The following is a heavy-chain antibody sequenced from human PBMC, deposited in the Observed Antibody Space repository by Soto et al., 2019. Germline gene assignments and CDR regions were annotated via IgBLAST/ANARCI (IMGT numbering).Heavy chain of an antibody. CDR3: TRADRGGFDY. J-gene: IGHJ4*02. CDR1: GFTFSGSA. Sequence: PGGSLRLSCAASGFTFSGSAMHWVRQASGKGLEWVGRIRSKANSYATAYAASVKGRFTISRDDSKSTAYLQMNSLKTEDTAVYYCTRADRGGFDYWGQGTLVTVSS. CDR2: IRSKANSYAT. D-gene: IGHD3-16*01. V-gene: IGHV3-73*01.